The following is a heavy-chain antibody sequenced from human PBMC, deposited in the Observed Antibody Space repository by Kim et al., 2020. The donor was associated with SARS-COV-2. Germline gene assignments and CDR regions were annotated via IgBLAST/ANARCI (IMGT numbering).Heavy chain of an antibody. V-gene: IGHV4-39*01. J-gene: IGHJ6*02. CDR2: IYYSGST. CDR1: GGSISSSSYY. Sequence: SETLSLTCTVSGGSISSSSYYWGWIRQPPGKGLEWIGSIYYSGSTYYNPSLKSRVTISVDTSKNQFSLKLSSVTAADTAVYYCARVDSSSWFHYYYYGMDVWGQGTTVTVSS. CDR3: ARVDSSSWFHYYYYGMDV. D-gene: IGHD6-13*01.